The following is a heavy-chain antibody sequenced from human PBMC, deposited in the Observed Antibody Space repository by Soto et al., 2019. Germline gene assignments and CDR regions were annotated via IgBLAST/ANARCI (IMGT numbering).Heavy chain of an antibody. CDR2: IDYNGNT. Sequence: QVQLQETGPGLVKPSETLYLTCTVSGGYISNHYCSWIRQPPGKGLEWIGYIDYNGNTNYNPSLKRLGTLSVDTSKNPNSMGLGSVPAADTAVYYCAGSNCYAEYWGQRTMVTVAS. V-gene: IGHV4-59*11. D-gene: IGHD1-20*01. CDR3: AGSNCYAEY. J-gene: IGHJ4*02. CDR1: GGYISNHY.